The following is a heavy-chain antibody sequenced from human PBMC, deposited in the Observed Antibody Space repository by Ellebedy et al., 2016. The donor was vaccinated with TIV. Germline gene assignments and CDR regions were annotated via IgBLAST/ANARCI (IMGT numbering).Heavy chain of an antibody. CDR2: TYYRSKWYT. J-gene: IGHJ3*02. CDR1: GDSVSRNSVA. CDR3: VRGSRGAFDI. V-gene: IGHV6-1*01. Sequence: SQTLSLTCAISGDSVSRNSVAWHWIRPSPSRGLEWLGRTYYRSKWYTYYAVSVKSRITINPDTSKNQFSLQLNSLTPEEKALYYCVRGSRGAFDIWGQGTMVTVSS.